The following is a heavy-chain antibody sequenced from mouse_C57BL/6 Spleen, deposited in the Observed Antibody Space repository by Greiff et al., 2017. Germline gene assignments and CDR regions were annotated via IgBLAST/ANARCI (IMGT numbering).Heavy chain of an antibody. Sequence: QVQLQQPGAELVRPGSSVKLSCKASGYTFTSYWMDWVKQRPGQGLEWIGNIYPSDSETHYNQKFKDKATLTVAKSASTAYMQLSSLTSEDSAVYYCARGRLRDFGGWGTGTTVTVSS. CDR2: IYPSDSET. V-gene: IGHV1-61*01. D-gene: IGHD3-1*01. CDR1: GYTFTSYW. CDR3: ARGRLRDFGG. J-gene: IGHJ1*03.